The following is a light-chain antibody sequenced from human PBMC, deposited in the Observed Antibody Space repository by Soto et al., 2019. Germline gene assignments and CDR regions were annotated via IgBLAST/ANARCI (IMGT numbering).Light chain of an antibody. CDR1: TGAVTNGHY. CDR3: FSYTSSGTYV. J-gene: IGLJ1*01. V-gene: IGLV7-46*01. Sequence: AVVTQEPSLTVSPGGTVTLTCGSSTGAVTNGHYPYWFQQKPGQAPRTLIYDTTNRHSWTPARFSGSLLGGKAALTISGLQAEDETDYYCFSYTSSGTYVFGTGTKVTVL. CDR2: DTT.